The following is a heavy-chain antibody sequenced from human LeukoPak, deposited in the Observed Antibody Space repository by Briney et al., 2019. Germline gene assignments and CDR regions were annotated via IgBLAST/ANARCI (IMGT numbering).Heavy chain of an antibody. Sequence: GESLKISCKGSGYSFTSYWIGWVRQMPGKGLEWMGIIYPGDSDTRYSPSFQGQVTISADKSISTAYLQWSSLKASDTAMYYCARRHWNVLDTRNWFDPWGQGTLVTVSS. CDR1: GYSFTSYW. CDR3: ARRHWNVLDTRNWFDP. CDR2: IYPGDSDT. J-gene: IGHJ5*02. D-gene: IGHD1-1*01. V-gene: IGHV5-51*01.